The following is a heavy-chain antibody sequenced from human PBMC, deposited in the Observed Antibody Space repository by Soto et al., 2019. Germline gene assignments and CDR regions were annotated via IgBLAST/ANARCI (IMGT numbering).Heavy chain of an antibody. V-gene: IGHV1-3*01. CDR1: GYTFTAYA. J-gene: IGHJ6*02. CDR3: ARDHTDYHGSGRNYYYGVDV. D-gene: IGHD3-10*01. Sequence: GASVKVSCKASGYTFTAYAIHWVRQAPGQRLEWMGRIHAGNGDTKYSQNFQGGVAISRDTSADTAYMELLSLRSEDTAMYYCARDHTDYHGSGRNYYYGVDVWGQGTTVTVSS. CDR2: IHAGNGDT.